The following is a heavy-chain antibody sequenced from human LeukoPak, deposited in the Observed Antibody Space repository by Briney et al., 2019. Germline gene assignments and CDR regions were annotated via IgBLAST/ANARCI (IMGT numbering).Heavy chain of an antibody. CDR2: INHSGST. V-gene: IGHV4-34*01. Sequence: PSETLSLTCTVSGGSISSYYWSWIRQPAGKGLEWIGEINHSGSTNYNPSLKSRVTISVDMSKNQFSLQLSSVTAADTAVYYCARGSSGWYAGRRYYFDYWGQGTLVTVSS. CDR1: GGSISSYY. CDR3: ARGSSGWYAGRRYYFDY. D-gene: IGHD6-19*01. J-gene: IGHJ4*02.